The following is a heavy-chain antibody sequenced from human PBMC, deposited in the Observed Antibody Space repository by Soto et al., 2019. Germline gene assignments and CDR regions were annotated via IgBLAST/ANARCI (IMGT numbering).Heavy chain of an antibody. J-gene: IGHJ4*02. CDR3: ARLTRGVYDSGRLWEKFDY. D-gene: IGHD5-12*01. V-gene: IGHV2-5*02. Sequence: QITVKESGLTLVKPTETLTLTCTFSGFSLSSIGMGVGWIRQPPGKALEWLALIYWDDDKRYSPSLSSRLTITKDPSKTEVDLTMTNMAPVDTATYYCARLTRGVYDSGRLWEKFDYWGQGTLVTVSS. CDR2: IYWDDDK. CDR1: GFSLSSIGMG.